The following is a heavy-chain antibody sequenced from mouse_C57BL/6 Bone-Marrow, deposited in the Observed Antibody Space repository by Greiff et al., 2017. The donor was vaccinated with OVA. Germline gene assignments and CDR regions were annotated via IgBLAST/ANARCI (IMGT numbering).Heavy chain of an antibody. D-gene: IGHD2-4*01. CDR3: ARGDYEFPYWYFDV. J-gene: IGHJ1*03. Sequence: QVQLQQSGAELARPGASVKLSCKASGYTFTSYGISWVKQRTGQGLEWIGEIYPRSGNTYYNEKFKGKATLTADKSSSTADMELRSLTSEDSAVYFCARGDYEFPYWYFDVWGTGTTVTVSS. V-gene: IGHV1-81*01. CDR2: IYPRSGNT. CDR1: GYTFTSYG.